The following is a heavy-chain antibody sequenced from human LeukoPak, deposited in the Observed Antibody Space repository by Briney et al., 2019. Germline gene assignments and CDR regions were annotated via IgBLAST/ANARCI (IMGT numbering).Heavy chain of an antibody. D-gene: IGHD5-18*01. CDR3: ARDPRGYSYGYGVDY. CDR2: IYHSGST. V-gene: IGHV4-38-2*02. Sequence: PSKTLSLTCTVSGYSISSGYYLGWIRQPPGNGLEWIGSIYHSGSTYYNPSLKSRVTISVDTSKNQFSLKLSSVTAADTAVYYCARDPRGYSYGYGVDYWGQGTLVTVSS. J-gene: IGHJ4*02. CDR1: GYSISSGYY.